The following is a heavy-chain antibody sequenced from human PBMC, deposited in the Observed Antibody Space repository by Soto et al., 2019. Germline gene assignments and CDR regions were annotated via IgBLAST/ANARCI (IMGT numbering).Heavy chain of an antibody. D-gene: IGHD3-10*01. CDR2: ISYDGSNK. J-gene: IGHJ4*02. V-gene: IGHV3-30-3*01. Sequence: GGSLRLSCAASGFTFSSYAMHWVRQAPGKGLEWVAVISYDGSNKYYADSVKGRFTISRDNSKNTLYLQMNSLRAEDTAVYYCAREDVYYGSGSYYCLDYWGQGTLVTVSS. CDR3: AREDVYYGSGSYYCLDY. CDR1: GFTFSSYA.